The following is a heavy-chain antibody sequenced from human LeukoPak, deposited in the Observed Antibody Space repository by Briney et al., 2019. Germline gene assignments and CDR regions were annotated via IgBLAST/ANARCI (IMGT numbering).Heavy chain of an antibody. Sequence: SQTLSLTCAISGDTFSSNSGGWNWLRQSPSRGLERLGRTYYIPQWFHDYAPSVKGRIIITSDTSNNQFSLHLSSVTPDDTAVYYCARALERYYFDSWGQGTLVTVSS. J-gene: IGHJ4*02. CDR1: GDTFSSNSGG. D-gene: IGHD1-1*01. V-gene: IGHV6-1*01. CDR2: TYYIPQWFH. CDR3: ARALERYYFDS.